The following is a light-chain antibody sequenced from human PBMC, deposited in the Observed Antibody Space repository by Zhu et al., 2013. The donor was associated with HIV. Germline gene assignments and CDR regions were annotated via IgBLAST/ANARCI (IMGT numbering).Light chain of an antibody. V-gene: IGKV4-1*01. CDR2: WDS. Sequence: DIVMTQSPDSLAVSLGERATINCKSSQSVLYSSNNKNYLAWYQQKPGQPPKLVIYWDSTRESGVPDRFSGSGSGTDFTLTISSLQAEDVAVYYCQQYYSTPWTFGQGTKVEIK. J-gene: IGKJ1*01. CDR1: QSVLYSSNNKNY. CDR3: QQYYSTPWT.